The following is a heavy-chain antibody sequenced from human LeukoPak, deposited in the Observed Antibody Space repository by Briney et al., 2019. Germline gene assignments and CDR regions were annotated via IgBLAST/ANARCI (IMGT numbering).Heavy chain of an antibody. CDR3: ARSIKWLRYIYYYYYMDV. CDR2: MNPNSGNT. CDR1: GYTFTSYD. V-gene: IGHV1-8*03. J-gene: IGHJ6*03. D-gene: IGHD5-12*01. Sequence: GASVKVSCKASGYTFTSYDINWVRQATGQGLEWMGWMNPNSGNTGYAQKFQGGVTITRNTSISTAYMELSSLRSEDTAVYYCARSIKWLRYIYYYYYMDVWGKGTTVTVSS.